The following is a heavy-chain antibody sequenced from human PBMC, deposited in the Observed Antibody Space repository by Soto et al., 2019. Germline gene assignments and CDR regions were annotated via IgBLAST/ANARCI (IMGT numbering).Heavy chain of an antibody. CDR3: GRTRILEWFPDPY. Sequence: ASVRVSSRASGSTFPSYPMHWVRQAPGQRLEWMGWINAGKGNTKYSQKFQGRVTITRDTSASTAYMELGSLGSEDRAVYYCGRTRILEWFPDPYWGQETRVPVSS. D-gene: IGHD3-3*01. J-gene: IGHJ4*02. V-gene: IGHV1-3*01. CDR1: GSTFPSYP. CDR2: INAGKGNT.